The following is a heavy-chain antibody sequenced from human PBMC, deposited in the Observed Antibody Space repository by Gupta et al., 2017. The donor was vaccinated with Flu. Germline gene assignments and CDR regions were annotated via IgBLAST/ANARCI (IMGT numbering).Heavy chain of an antibody. D-gene: IGHD6-13*01. CDR3: ASPGLYSNSWI. CDR2: VYYSGST. V-gene: IGHV4-39*02. J-gene: IGHJ4*02. Sequence: GWIRQPPGKGLEWIGSVYYSGSTYYNPSLKSRVTISLDTSKNHFSLKLSSVTAADTAVYYCASPGLYSNSWIWGQGTLVTVSS.